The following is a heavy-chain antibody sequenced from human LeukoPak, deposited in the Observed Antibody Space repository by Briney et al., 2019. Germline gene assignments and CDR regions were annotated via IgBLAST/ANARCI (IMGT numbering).Heavy chain of an antibody. CDR1: GFTFSNYA. D-gene: IGHD6-13*01. CDR2: ISHSGDRT. V-gene: IGHV3-23*01. Sequence: GGSLRLSCAASGFTFSNYAMSWVRQAPGKGLEWVSTISHSGDRTYYAGSVKGRFTISRDPSKNTLFLQMNSLRAEDTASYFCAKVTPPLLDAIAASRLLYYYCYMDVWGNGTTVTVSS. CDR3: AKVTPPLLDAIAASRLLYYYCYMDV. J-gene: IGHJ6*03.